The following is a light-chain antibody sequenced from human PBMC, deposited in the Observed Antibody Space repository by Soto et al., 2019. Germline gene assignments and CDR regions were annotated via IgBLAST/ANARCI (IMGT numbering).Light chain of an antibody. V-gene: IGLV4-69*01. J-gene: IGLJ2*01. CDR1: SGHSSYA. CDR3: QTWGSGIRVV. Sequence: QSVLTQSPSASASLGASVKFTCTLSSGHSSYAIAWHQQQPEKGPRNLMKLNSDGSHSKGDGIPDRFSGSSSGAERYLTISSLQSEDEADYYCQTWGSGIRVVFGGGTKLTVL. CDR2: LNSDGSH.